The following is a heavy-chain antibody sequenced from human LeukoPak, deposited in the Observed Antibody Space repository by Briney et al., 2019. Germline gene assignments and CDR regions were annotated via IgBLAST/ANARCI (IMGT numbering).Heavy chain of an antibody. J-gene: IGHJ4*02. D-gene: IGHD6-19*01. CDR3: ARDGFDSSGWYDSRDY. CDR1: GFTFSSYG. V-gene: IGHV3-33*01. CDR2: IWYDGSNK. Sequence: PGGSLRLSCVASGFTFSSYGMHWVRQAPGKGLEWVAVIWYDGSNKYYADSVKGRFTISRDNSKNTLYLQMNSLRAEDTAVYYCARDGFDSSGWYDSRDYWGQGTLVTVSS.